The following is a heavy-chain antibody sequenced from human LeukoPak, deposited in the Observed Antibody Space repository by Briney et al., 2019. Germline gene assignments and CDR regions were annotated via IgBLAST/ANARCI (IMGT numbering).Heavy chain of an antibody. J-gene: IGHJ4*02. D-gene: IGHD1-26*01. CDR3: ARWGSYYNFDY. V-gene: IGHV3-64*01. Sequence: GGSLRLSCGVSGFSISRYGMHWVRQAPGKGLEYVSAIGNNGDTTYYANSVRGRFTISRDNSKNTLYLQMGSLGAEDMAVYYCARWGSYYNFDYRGQGTLVAVSS. CDR1: GFSISRYG. CDR2: IGNNGDTT.